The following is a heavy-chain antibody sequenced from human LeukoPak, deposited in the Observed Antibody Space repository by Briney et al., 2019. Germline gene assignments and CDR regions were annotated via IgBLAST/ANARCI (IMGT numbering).Heavy chain of an antibody. J-gene: IGHJ4*02. D-gene: IGHD3-22*01. Sequence: PSETLSLTCTVSGGSISSYYWSWIRQPAGKGLEWIGRIYTSGSTNYNPSLKSRVTMSVDTSKKQFSLKLSSVTAADTAVYYCARETYYYDSSGYSVNDYWGQGTLVTVSS. CDR2: IYTSGST. CDR3: ARETYYYDSSGYSVNDY. V-gene: IGHV4-4*07. CDR1: GGSISSYY.